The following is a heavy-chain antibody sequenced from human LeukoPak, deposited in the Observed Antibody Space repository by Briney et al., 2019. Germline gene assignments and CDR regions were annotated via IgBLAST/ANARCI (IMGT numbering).Heavy chain of an antibody. CDR2: IYPGDSDI. D-gene: IGHD3-22*01. CDR1: GYTFTSYW. V-gene: IGHV5-51*01. CDR3: VRHDSTSYYVKDY. J-gene: IGHJ4*02. Sequence: GESLKISCKASGYTFTSYWIAWVRQMPGKGLEWMGIIYPGDSDIRYSSSFQGQVTISADKSISTAYLQWSSLKASDTAMYYCVRHDSTSYYVKDYWGQGTLVTVSS.